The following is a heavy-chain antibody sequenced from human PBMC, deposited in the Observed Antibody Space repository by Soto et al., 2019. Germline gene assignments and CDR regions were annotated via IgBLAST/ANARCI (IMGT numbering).Heavy chain of an antibody. V-gene: IGHV4-61*01. CDR3: ARWGGGYEYYFDY. D-gene: IGHD5-12*01. Sequence: SETLSLTCTVSGGSVSSGSYYWSWIRQPPGKGLEWIGYIYYSGSTNYNPSLKSRVTISVDTSKNQFSLKLSSVTAADTAVYYCARWGGGYEYYFDYWGQGTLVTVSS. J-gene: IGHJ4*02. CDR1: GGSVSSGSYY. CDR2: IYYSGST.